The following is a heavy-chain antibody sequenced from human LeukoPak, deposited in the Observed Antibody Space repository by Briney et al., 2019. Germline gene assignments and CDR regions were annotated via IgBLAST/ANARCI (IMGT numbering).Heavy chain of an antibody. V-gene: IGHV4-38-2*01. CDR2: IYHSGST. Sequence: PSETLSLTCAVSGYSISSGYYWSWIRQPPGKGLEWIGSIYHSGSTYYNPSLKSRVTISVDTSKNQISLKLSSVTAADTAVYYCARHKNDYVWGSYRPTPYFDYWGQGTLVTVSS. D-gene: IGHD3-16*02. J-gene: IGHJ4*02. CDR1: GYSISSGYY. CDR3: ARHKNDYVWGSYRPTPYFDY.